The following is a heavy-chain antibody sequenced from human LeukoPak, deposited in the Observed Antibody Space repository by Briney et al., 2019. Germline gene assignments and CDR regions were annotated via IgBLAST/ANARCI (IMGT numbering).Heavy chain of an antibody. CDR1: GGTFSSYA. D-gene: IGHD3-3*01. V-gene: IGHV1-69*13. J-gene: IGHJ4*02. Sequence: SVKVSCKASGGTFSSYAISWVRQAPGQGLEWTGGIIPIFGTANYAQKFQGRVMITADESTSTAYMELSSLRSEDTAVYYCASRSVRFLEWLLVAWGQGTLVTVSS. CDR3: ASRSVRFLEWLLVA. CDR2: IIPIFGTA.